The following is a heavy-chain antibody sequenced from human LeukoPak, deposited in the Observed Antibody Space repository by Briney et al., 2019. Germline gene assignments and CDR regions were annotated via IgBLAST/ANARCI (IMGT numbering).Heavy chain of an antibody. V-gene: IGHV1-69*13. CDR2: IIPIFGTA. CDR3: ARLSTVTQNFDY. J-gene: IGHJ4*02. CDR1: GYTFTSYY. Sequence: ASVKVSCKASGYTFTSYYIDWVRQAPGQGLEWMGGIIPIFGTANYAQKFQGRVTITADESTSTAYMELSSLRSEDTAVYYCARLSTVTQNFDYWGQGTLVTVSS. D-gene: IGHD4-17*01.